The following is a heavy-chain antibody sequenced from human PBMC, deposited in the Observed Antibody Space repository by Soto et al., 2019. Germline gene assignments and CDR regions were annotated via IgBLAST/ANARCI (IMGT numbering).Heavy chain of an antibody. CDR1: GVSISSDY. Sequence: QVQLQESGPGLVKPSETLSLTCTVSGVSISSDYWTWIRQSPGKGLEWIAYPAHTGTTEYNPSLTSRFTLSLATSKNQFSLKLSSVPAADTAVCYCARGPPWMDAFDIWGQGTKVTVSP. V-gene: IGHV4-59*01. CDR3: ARGPPWMDAFDI. J-gene: IGHJ3*02. CDR2: PAHTGTT. D-gene: IGHD5-12*01.